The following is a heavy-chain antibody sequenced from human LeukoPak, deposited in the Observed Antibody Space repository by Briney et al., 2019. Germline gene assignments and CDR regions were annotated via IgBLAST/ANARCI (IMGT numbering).Heavy chain of an antibody. J-gene: IGHJ4*02. CDR1: GFPFSNYW. Sequence: GGSLRLTCAGSGFPFSNYWMAWVRQAPGKGLEWVANMKEDGGEINYVDSVKGRFTISRDNAKNSLDLQMNSLRVDDTAVYYCVRDRGYSTFDYWGQGTLVIVSS. CDR2: MKEDGGEI. V-gene: IGHV3-7*01. D-gene: IGHD4-23*01. CDR3: VRDRGYSTFDY.